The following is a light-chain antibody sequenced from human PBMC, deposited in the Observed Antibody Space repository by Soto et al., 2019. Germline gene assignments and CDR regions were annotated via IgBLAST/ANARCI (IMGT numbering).Light chain of an antibody. CDR3: SSYTSTSTYV. V-gene: IGLV2-14*03. CDR2: DVS. J-gene: IGLJ1*01. CDR1: SSDVGGYNY. Sequence: QSALTQPASVSGSPGQSITISCTGTSSDVGGYNYVSWYQQHPGKAPKLIIYDVSNRPSGVSNRFSGSKSGNTASLTISGLQAEDDTDYHCSSYTSTSTYVFATGTKLTVL.